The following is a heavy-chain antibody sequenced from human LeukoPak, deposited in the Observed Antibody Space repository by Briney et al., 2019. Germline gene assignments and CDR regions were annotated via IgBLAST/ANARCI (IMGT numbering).Heavy chain of an antibody. Sequence: SETLSLTCTVSGGSISSSSYYWGWIRQPPGKGLEWIGSIYYSGSTYYNPSLKSRVTISIDTSKNQFSLKLSSVTAADTAVYYCARLGYDFWSGAEWILESSYYHYYMDVWGKGTTVTVSS. CDR2: IYYSGST. CDR1: GGSISSSSYY. D-gene: IGHD3-3*01. V-gene: IGHV4-39*07. CDR3: ARLGYDFWSGAEWILESSYYHYYMDV. J-gene: IGHJ6*03.